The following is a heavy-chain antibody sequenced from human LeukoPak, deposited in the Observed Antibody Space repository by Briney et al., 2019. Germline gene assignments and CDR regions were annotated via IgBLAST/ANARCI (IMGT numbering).Heavy chain of an antibody. D-gene: IGHD3-22*01. J-gene: IGHJ4*02. Sequence: GGSLRLSCAASGFNFSSYSMNWVRQAPGKGLEWVSSISSSSSTIYYADSVKGRFTISRDNAKNSLYLQMNSLRAEDTAVYYCARDLAVVLSDYWGQGTLVTASS. CDR2: ISSSSSTI. V-gene: IGHV3-48*04. CDR1: GFNFSSYS. CDR3: ARDLAVVLSDY.